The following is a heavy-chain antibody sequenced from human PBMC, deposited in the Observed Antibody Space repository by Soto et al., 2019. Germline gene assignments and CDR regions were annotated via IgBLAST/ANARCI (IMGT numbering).Heavy chain of an antibody. CDR2: IYHSGST. Sequence: LSLTCAVSGGSISSSNWWSWVRQPPGKGLEWIGEIYHSGSTNYNPSLKSRVTISVDKSKNQFSLKLSSVTAADTAVYYCARDFPFIAVADRDYYGMDVWGQGTTVTVSS. CDR1: GGSISSSNW. J-gene: IGHJ6*02. CDR3: ARDFPFIAVADRDYYGMDV. D-gene: IGHD6-19*01. V-gene: IGHV4-4*02.